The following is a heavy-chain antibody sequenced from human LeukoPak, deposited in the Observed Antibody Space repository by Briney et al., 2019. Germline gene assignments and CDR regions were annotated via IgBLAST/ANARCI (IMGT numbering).Heavy chain of an antibody. V-gene: IGHV3-20*04. J-gene: IGHJ6*03. CDR1: GFTFDDYG. CDR3: ARASSHYYYYYMDV. CDR2: INWNCGSK. Sequence: GSLRLSCAASGFTFDDYGMSWVRQAPGKGLEWVSGINWNCGSKGYADSVKGRFPISRDNAKNSLYLQMNSLRAEDTALYYCARASSHYYYYYMDVWGKGTTVTVSS.